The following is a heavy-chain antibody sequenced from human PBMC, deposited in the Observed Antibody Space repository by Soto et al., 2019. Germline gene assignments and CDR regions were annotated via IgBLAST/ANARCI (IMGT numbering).Heavy chain of an antibody. CDR1: GYTFTSYG. D-gene: IGHD1-26*01. CDR2: ISAYNGNT. V-gene: IGHV1-18*01. J-gene: IGHJ4*02. Sequence: ASVKVSCKASGYTFTSYGISWVRQAPGQGLEWMGWISAYNGNTNYAQKLQGRVTMTTDTSTSTAYMELRSLRSDDTAVYYCARLVYGIVGDPTPSYFEYWGQGTLVTVSS. CDR3: ARLVYGIVGDPTPSYFEY.